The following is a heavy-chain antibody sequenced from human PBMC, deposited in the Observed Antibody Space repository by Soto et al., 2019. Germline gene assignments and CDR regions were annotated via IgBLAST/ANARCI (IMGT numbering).Heavy chain of an antibody. CDR3: ASLGPWFAEPWRGQSFDF. CDR2: VNPSGDAT. J-gene: IGHJ4*02. V-gene: IGHV1-46*03. Sequence: QVQLVQSGAEVRKPGASVKVSCKASGYSVTSYYIHWVRQAPGQGLEWMGIVNPSGDATTYAQRFQGRVTMTRDTSTNTIYMGLSRLTSEDTAIYFCASLGPWFAEPWRGQSFDFWGQGTLVTVSS. D-gene: IGHD3-10*01. CDR1: GYSVTSYY.